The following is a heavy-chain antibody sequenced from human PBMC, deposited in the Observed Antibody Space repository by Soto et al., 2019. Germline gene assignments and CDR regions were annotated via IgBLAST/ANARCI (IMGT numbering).Heavy chain of an antibody. CDR3: ARHDDGMDV. CDR2: MNPNSGNT. Sequence: ASVKVSCKASGGTFSSYAISWVRQATGQGLEWMGWMNPNSGNTGYAQKFQGRVTMTRNTSISTAYMELSSLRSEDTAVYYCARHDDGMDVCGQGTTVTVS. V-gene: IGHV1-8*02. J-gene: IGHJ6*02. D-gene: IGHD1-1*01. CDR1: GGTFSSYA.